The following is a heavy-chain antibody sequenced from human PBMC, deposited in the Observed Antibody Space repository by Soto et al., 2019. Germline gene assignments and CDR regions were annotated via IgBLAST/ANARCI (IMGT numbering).Heavy chain of an antibody. V-gene: IGHV4-31*03. D-gene: IGHD3-16*01. Sequence: QVQLQESGPGLLKPSQTLSLTCTVSGVSISSDGSYWNWIRQHPGKGLEWIGYIYYTGGTYYNPSLESRATMSVDTSKNQFSLKLSSVTAADTAVYYCARKAPPPLRTFDFWGQGTLVTVSS. CDR1: GVSISSDGSY. CDR2: IYYTGGT. J-gene: IGHJ4*02. CDR3: ARKAPPPLRTFDF.